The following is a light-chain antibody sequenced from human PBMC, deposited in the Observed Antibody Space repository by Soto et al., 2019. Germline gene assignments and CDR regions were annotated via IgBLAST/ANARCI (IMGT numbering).Light chain of an antibody. CDR2: DVG. V-gene: IGLV2-14*03. CDR3: SAYTTSIALYV. J-gene: IGLJ1*01. Sequence: QSALTQPASVSGSPGKSITISCTERSSDVGEYKYVSWYQQHPGTAPRLIIYDVGNRPSGVSNRFSGSESGSTASLTISGRQAEDEADYYCSAYTTSIALYVFGAGTKVTVL. CDR1: SSDVGEYKY.